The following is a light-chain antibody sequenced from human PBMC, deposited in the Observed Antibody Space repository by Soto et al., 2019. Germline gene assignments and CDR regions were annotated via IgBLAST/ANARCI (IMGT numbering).Light chain of an antibody. J-gene: IGLJ3*02. CDR1: SSDVGGHNY. V-gene: IGLV2-8*01. CDR2: EVS. Sequence: QSALTQSPSASGFPGQSVTISCTGTSSDVGGHNYVSWYQHHPGKAPKLIIYEVSKRPSGVPDRFSGSKSGNTASLTVSGLQAEDEAVYYCSSTAGNNNLVFGGGTQLTVL. CDR3: SSTAGNNNLV.